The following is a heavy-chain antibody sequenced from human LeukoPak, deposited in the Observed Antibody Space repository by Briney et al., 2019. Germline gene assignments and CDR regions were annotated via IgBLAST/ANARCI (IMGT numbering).Heavy chain of an antibody. V-gene: IGHV4-38-2*01. D-gene: IGHD6-13*01. CDR3: ARHDIAAAEFDY. CDR1: GYSISSVYY. CDR2: IYHSGST. J-gene: IGHJ4*02. Sequence: PSETLSLTCAVSGYSISSVYYWGWIRQPPGKGLGGIGSIYHSGSTSYNPSRKARVTISVDTSKNQFSLKLSSVTAADTAVYYCARHDIAAAEFDYWGQGTLVTVSS.